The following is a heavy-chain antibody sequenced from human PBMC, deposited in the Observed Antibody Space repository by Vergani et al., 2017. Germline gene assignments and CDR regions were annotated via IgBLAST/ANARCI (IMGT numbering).Heavy chain of an antibody. D-gene: IGHD6-13*01. CDR1: GGSISSYY. CDR2: IYYSGGT. CDR3: ARDRMRMAAAGTWYNWFDP. J-gene: IGHJ5*02. Sequence: QVQLQESGPGLVKPSATLSLTCTVSGGSISSYYWSWIRQPPGKGLEWIGYIYYSGGTNYNPSLKRRVTISVDTSKNQFSLKLSSVTAADTAVYYCARDRMRMAAAGTWYNWFDPWGQGTLVTVSS. V-gene: IGHV4-59*01.